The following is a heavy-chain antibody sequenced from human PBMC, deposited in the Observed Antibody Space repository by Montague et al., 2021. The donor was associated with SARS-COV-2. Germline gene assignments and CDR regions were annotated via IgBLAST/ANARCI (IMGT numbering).Heavy chain of an antibody. CDR2: ISSSSSYI. V-gene: IGHV3-21*01. J-gene: IGHJ6*02. CDR3: ARGYDFWSGGYYYYYGMDV. D-gene: IGHD3-3*01. Sequence: SLRLSFSASGFTFSSYSMNWVRQAPGKGLEWVSSISSSSSYIYYADSVKGRFTISRDNAKNSLYLQMNSLRAEDTAVYYCARGYDFWSGGYYYYYGMDVWGQGTTVTVPS. CDR1: GFTFSSYS.